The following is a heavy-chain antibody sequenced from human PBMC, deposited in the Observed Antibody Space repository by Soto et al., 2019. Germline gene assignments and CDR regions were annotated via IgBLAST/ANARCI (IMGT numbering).Heavy chain of an antibody. CDR2: INAGNGNT. Sequence: QVQLVQSGAEVKKPGASVKVSCKASGYTFTSYAMHWVRQAPGQRLEWMGWINAGNGNTKYSQKFQGRVTITRDTSXITAHMELSSLRSEDTAVYYCARAQGGYSGSYRFDYWGQGTLVTVSS. D-gene: IGHD1-26*01. CDR3: ARAQGGYSGSYRFDY. CDR1: GYTFTSYA. J-gene: IGHJ4*02. V-gene: IGHV1-3*01.